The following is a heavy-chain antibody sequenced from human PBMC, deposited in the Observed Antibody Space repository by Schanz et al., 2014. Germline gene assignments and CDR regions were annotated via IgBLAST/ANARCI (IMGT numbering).Heavy chain of an antibody. D-gene: IGHD3-22*01. V-gene: IGHV3-11*04. Sequence: QVQLVESGGGLVKPGGSLRLSCAASGFSFSDYFLSWIRQTPGKGLEWVAYISSSGRDTYYADSVNGRFTISRDNAKNSLYLQMNSLRAEDTALYYCARDRGSAVGYQYYGMDVWGQGTTVTVSS. J-gene: IGHJ6*02. CDR3: ARDRGSAVGYQYYGMDV. CDR1: GFSFSDYF. CDR2: ISSSGRDT.